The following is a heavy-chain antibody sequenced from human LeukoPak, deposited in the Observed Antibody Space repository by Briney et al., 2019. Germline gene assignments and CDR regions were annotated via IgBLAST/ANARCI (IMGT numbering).Heavy chain of an antibody. CDR2: INPNSGGT. J-gene: IGHJ3*02. CDR1: GYTFTGYY. V-gene: IGHV1-2*04. Sequence: ASVKVSCKASGYTFTGYYMHWVRQAPGQGLEWMGWINPNSGGTNYAQKFQGWVTMTRDTSISTAYMELSRLRSDDTAVYYCAREADQTPDDAFDIWGQGTMVTVSS. D-gene: IGHD2-15*01. CDR3: AREADQTPDDAFDI.